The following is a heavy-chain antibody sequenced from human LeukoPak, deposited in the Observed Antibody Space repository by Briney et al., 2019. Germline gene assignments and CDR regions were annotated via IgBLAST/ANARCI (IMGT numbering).Heavy chain of an antibody. D-gene: IGHD3-16*01. CDR3: AKEGDVRWFDP. V-gene: IGHV3-21*01. J-gene: IGHJ5*02. CDR1: GFTFSSYG. Sequence: GGSLRLSCAASGFTFSSYGVTWVRLAPGKGLEWVSSISSSSSYIYYADSVKGRFTISRDNAKNSLYLQMNSLRAEETAVYYCAKEGDVRWFDPWGQGTLVTVSS. CDR2: ISSSSSYI.